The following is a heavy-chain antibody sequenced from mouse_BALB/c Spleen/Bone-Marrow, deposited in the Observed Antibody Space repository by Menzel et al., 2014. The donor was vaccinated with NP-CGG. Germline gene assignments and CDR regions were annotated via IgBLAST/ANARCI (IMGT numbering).Heavy chain of an antibody. CDR3: ARLIYGSSYIVDG. D-gene: IGHD1-1*01. CDR2: INPSNGRT. J-gene: IGHJ4*01. Sequence: VQLQESGAELVKPGASVKLSCKASGYTFTGYWMHWVKQRPGQGLEWIGEINPSNGRTNYNEKFKSVATLTVDKSSSTAYMQLSTLTSEDAPVFYCARLIYGSSYIVDGWGQGTSLTVSS. CDR1: GYTFTGYW. V-gene: IGHV1S81*02.